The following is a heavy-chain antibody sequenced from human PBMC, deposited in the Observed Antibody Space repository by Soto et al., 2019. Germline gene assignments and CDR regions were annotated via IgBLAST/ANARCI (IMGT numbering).Heavy chain of an antibody. V-gene: IGHV3-23*01. CDR2: ISGSGGST. D-gene: IGHD2-15*01. J-gene: IGHJ6*03. Sequence: GGSLRLSCAASGFTFSSYAMSWVRQAPGKGLEWVSAISGSGGSTYYADSVKGRFTISRDNSKNTLYLQMNSLRAEDTAVYYCAKNMVVVVESGTYYYYYYMDVWGKGTTVTVSS. CDR1: GFTFSSYA. CDR3: AKNMVVVVESGTYYYYYYMDV.